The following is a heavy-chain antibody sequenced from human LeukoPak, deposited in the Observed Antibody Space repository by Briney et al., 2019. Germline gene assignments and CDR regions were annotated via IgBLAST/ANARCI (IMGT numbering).Heavy chain of an antibody. Sequence: GGSLRLSCGASGFTFTSHWMSWVRQAPGKGLEWVGNIKQDGNEKYYVESVKGRFIISRDNAKNSLYLQMNSLRAEDTAVYYCARGFYDGVNWFDPWGQGTLVTVSS. CDR3: ARGFYDGVNWFDP. J-gene: IGHJ5*02. V-gene: IGHV3-7*01. CDR1: GFTFTSHW. D-gene: IGHD5/OR15-5a*01. CDR2: IKQDGNEK.